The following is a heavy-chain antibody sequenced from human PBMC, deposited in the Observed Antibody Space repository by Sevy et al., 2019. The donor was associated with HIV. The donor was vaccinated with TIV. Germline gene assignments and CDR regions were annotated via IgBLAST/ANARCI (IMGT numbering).Heavy chain of an antibody. CDR2: MNPNSGNT. CDR3: ARGRGGVVIKVGDY. Sequence: ASVKVSCKASGYTFTSYDINWVRQATGQGLEWMGWMNPNSGNTGYAQKFQGRVTMTRNTSISTAYMELGSLRSEDTAVYYCARGRGGVVIKVGDYWGQGTLVTVSS. J-gene: IGHJ4*02. V-gene: IGHV1-8*01. D-gene: IGHD3-3*01. CDR1: GYTFTSYD.